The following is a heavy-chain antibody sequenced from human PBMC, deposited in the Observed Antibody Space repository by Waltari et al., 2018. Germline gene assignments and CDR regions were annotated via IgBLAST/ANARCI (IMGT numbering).Heavy chain of an antibody. CDR1: NYTFTTSG. D-gene: IGHD1-7*01. J-gene: IGHJ6*02. CDR2: ITTYNGNT. CDR3: ARANWDYPMNYALDV. Sequence: QVQLVQSGAEVKKPGASVQVSCKASNYTFTTSGITWVRQAPGQGLEWMGWITTYNGNTNVAQNFQGRVSMTTDTSTSTAYMELRSLRSDDTSIYYCARANWDYPMNYALDVWGQGTTVTVSS. V-gene: IGHV1-18*01.